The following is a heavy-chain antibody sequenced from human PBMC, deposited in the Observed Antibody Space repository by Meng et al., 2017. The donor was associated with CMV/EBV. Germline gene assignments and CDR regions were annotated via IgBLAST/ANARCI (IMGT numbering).Heavy chain of an antibody. V-gene: IGHV4-39*07. CDR2: IYYSGST. D-gene: IGHD5-18*01. CDR3: ARGDTAMVLVDY. Sequence: TVSGGSISSSSYYWGWIRQPPGKGLEWIGSIYYSGSTYYNPSLKSRVTISVDTSKNQFSLKLSSVTAADTAVYYCARGDTAMVLVDYWGQGTLVTVSS. CDR1: GGSISSSSYY. J-gene: IGHJ4*02.